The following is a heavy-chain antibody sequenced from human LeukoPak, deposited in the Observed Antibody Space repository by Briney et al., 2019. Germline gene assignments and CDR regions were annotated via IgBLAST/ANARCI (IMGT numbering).Heavy chain of an antibody. CDR2: IYPGDSDT. CDR1: GYSFTSYW. CDR3: ARHNGRYYDILTGYSYPDY. Sequence: GESLKISCKGSGYSFTSYWIGWVRQMPGKGLEWTGIIYPGDSDTRYSPSFQGQVTISADKSISTAYLQWSSLKASDTAMYYCARHNGRYYDILTGYSYPDYWGQGTLVTVSS. D-gene: IGHD3-9*01. V-gene: IGHV5-51*01. J-gene: IGHJ4*02.